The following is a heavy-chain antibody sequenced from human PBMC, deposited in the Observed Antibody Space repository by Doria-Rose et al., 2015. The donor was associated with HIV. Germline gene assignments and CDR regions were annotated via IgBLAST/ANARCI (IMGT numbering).Heavy chain of an antibody. CDR3: ARIKSSRWYHKYYFDF. CDR1: GVSLSSPGMG. CDR2: IFPDDER. J-gene: IGHJ4*02. D-gene: IGHD6-13*01. Sequence: SGPVLVKPTETLTLTCTVSGVSLSSPGMGVSWIRQPPGKALEWLANIFPDDERSYKASLKSRLTISRGTSKSRVVLTMTDMDPVDTATYYCARIKSSRWYHKYYFDFWGQGTLVIVS. V-gene: IGHV2-26*01.